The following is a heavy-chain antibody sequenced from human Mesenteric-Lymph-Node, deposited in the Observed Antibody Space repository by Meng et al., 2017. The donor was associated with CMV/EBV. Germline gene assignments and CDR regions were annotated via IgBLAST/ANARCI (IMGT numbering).Heavy chain of an antibody. D-gene: IGHD3-22*01. CDR2: INHSGST. CDR3: ATGPYDISAYPYYDGMDV. CDR1: GGSFSGYY. J-gene: IGHJ6*02. Sequence: SETLSLTCAVYGGSFSGYYWSWIRQPPGKGLEWIGEINHSGSTNYNPSLKSRVTISVDTSKNQFSLKLSSVTAADTAVFYCATGPYDISAYPYYDGMDVWGQGTTVTVSS. V-gene: IGHV4-34*01.